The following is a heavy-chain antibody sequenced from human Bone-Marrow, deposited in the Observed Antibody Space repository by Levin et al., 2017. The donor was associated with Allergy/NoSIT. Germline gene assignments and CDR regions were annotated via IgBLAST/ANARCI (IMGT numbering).Heavy chain of an antibody. CDR2: IWFDGSNK. CDR1: GFTFTTYG. V-gene: IGHV3-33*01. Sequence: LSLTCAASGFTFTTYGMHWVRQAPGKRLEWVAVIWFDGSNKYYADSVKGRFTISRDNSKSTLYLQMNSLRAEDTAVYYCARAVGPFDYWGQGTLVTVSS. CDR3: ARAVGPFDY. J-gene: IGHJ4*02.